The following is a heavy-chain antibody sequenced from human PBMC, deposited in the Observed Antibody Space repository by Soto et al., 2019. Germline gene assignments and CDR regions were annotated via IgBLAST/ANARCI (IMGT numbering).Heavy chain of an antibody. D-gene: IGHD2-21*02. CDR2: MYYSGCS. CDR1: GGYTSDKSYF. CDR3: ARQRLLRLKPDCDS. J-gene: IGHJ4*02. Sequence: QVQLQESGPGLVKPSETLSLTCSVSGGYTSDKSYFCGWVRQSPGKGLEWIGSMYYSGCSCYNPSLQSRVAISVDTSKNQFSLKLRSVTAADTAVYFCARQRLLRLKPDCDSLGQGTLVTVSS. V-gene: IGHV4-39*01.